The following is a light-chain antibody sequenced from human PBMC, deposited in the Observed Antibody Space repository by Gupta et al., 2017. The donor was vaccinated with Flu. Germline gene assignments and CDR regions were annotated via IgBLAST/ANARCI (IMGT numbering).Light chain of an antibody. CDR1: QSLHHSNVYNY. V-gene: IGKV2-28*01. CDR3: MQALQYPPT. Sequence: DIVMTQSPLSLSVTPGEPASISCRSSQSLHHSNVYNYLDWYLQKPGRSPQLLFYLGSTRASGVPDRFSVTGSGTDFTLKISTVEAEDVGVYYCMQALQYPPTFGQGTKLEIK. J-gene: IGKJ2*01. CDR2: LGS.